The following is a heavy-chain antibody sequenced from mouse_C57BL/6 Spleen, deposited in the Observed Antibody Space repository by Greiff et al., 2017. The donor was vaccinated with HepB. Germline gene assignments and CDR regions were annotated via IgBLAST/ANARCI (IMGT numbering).Heavy chain of an antibody. J-gene: IGHJ3*01. Sequence: EVQVVESGGGLVQPKGSLKLSCAASGFTFNTYAMHWVRQAPGKGLEWVARIRSKSSNYATYYSDSVKDRFTISRADSQSMLYLQMNNLKTEDTDMYYWVIDGRFRLFAYWGQGTLVTVSA. V-gene: IGHV10-3*01. CDR1: GFTFNTYA. CDR3: VIDGRFRLFAY. CDR2: IRSKSSNYAT.